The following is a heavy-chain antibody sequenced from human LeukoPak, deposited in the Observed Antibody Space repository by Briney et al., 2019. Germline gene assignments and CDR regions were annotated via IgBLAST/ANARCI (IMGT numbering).Heavy chain of an antibody. CDR3: AGGYKYAYYNYYYMDV. D-gene: IGHD5-24*01. V-gene: IGHV4-59*01. CDR2: IYYSGST. J-gene: IGHJ6*03. Sequence: PSETLSLTCTVSGGSISSYYWSWIRQPPGKGLEWIGYIYYSGSTNYNPSLKSRVTTSVDTSKNQFSLKLSSVTAADTAVYYCAGGYKYAYYNYYYMDVWGKGTTVTVSS. CDR1: GGSISSYY.